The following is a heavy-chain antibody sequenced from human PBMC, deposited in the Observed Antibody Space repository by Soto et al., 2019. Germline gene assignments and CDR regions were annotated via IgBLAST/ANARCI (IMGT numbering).Heavy chain of an antibody. CDR3: ARDELELPADFDY. CDR2: ISSSSSYI. D-gene: IGHD1-7*01. CDR1: GFTFSSYS. Sequence: PGGSLRLSCAASGFTFSSYSMNWVRQAPGKGLEWVSSISSSSSYIYYADSVEGRFTISRDNAKNSLYLQMNSLRAEDTAVYYCARDELELPADFDYWGQGTLVTVSS. J-gene: IGHJ4*02. V-gene: IGHV3-21*01.